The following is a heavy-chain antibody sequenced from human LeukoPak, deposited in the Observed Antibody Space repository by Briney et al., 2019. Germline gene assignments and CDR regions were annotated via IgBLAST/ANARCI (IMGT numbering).Heavy chain of an antibody. CDR1: GFAFSNSW. CDR2: IKPDGTEK. CDR3: ASGNSFDY. J-gene: IGHJ4*02. V-gene: IGHV3-7*01. Sequence: GGSLRLSCAASGFAFSNSWMSWARQAPGKGLECVANIKPDGTEKYYVDSVKGRFTISRDNAKNSLYLQMNSLRAEDTAVYYCASGNSFDYWGQGTLVTVSS. D-gene: IGHD1-26*01.